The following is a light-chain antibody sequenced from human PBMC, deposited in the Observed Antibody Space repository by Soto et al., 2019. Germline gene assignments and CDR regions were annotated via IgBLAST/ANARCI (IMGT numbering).Light chain of an antibody. Sequence: DIQMTQSPSSLSASVGDRVTITCRAGQGLSNYLAWYQQKPGKVPKLLIYAASTLESGVPSRFSGSGSGTAFTLTISSLQPEDVATYYCQKYNSAPLTFGGGTKVEIK. V-gene: IGKV1-27*01. CDR1: QGLSNY. CDR2: AAS. CDR3: QKYNSAPLT. J-gene: IGKJ4*01.